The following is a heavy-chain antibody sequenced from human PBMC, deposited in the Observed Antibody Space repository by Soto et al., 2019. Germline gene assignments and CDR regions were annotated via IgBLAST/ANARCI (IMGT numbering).Heavy chain of an antibody. D-gene: IGHD3-22*01. V-gene: IGHV4-59*08. Sequence: SSETLSLTCTVSGVSISSYSWSWIRQSPGKGLEWIGYIYYDGSTDYNPSLKSRVTISVDTSQNQLSLKLSSVTAADTAVYYCARLIDRHWFDPWGQGTLFTVSS. J-gene: IGHJ5*02. CDR1: GVSISSYS. CDR2: IYYDGST. CDR3: ARLIDRHWFDP.